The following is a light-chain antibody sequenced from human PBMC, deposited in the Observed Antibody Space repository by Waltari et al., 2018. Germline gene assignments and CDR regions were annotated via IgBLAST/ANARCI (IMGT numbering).Light chain of an antibody. V-gene: IGLV3-1*01. Sequence: SYELTQPPSVSVSPGQTASITCSGDKLGEKYASWYQQKPGQAPVLVIYQDNKRPSGCPERFSGSNSGNTATLTISGTQAMDEADYYCQAWDSSTPYKYVFATGTRVTVL. CDR2: QDN. J-gene: IGLJ1*01. CDR1: KLGEKY. CDR3: QAWDSSTPYKYV.